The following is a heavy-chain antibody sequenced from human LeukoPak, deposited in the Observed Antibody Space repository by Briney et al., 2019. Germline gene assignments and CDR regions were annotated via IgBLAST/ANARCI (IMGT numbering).Heavy chain of an antibody. CDR2: INAGNGDT. V-gene: IGHV1-3*01. CDR1: GYTFTNYV. J-gene: IGHJ4*02. CDR3: ARDDCGDTCYPGGY. Sequence: EASVKVSCKASGYTFTNYVVPWVRQAPGQRPEWMGWINAGNGDTKYSQNFQGRVTITRDTSASTAYMELSSLTSEDTALYYCARDDCGDTCYPGGYWGQGTLVTVSS. D-gene: IGHD2-21*01.